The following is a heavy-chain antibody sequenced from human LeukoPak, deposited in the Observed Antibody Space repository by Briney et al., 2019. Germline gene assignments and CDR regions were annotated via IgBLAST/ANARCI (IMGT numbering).Heavy chain of an antibody. V-gene: IGHV4-59*01. Sequence: SETLSLTCTVSGGSISSYYWSWIRQPPGKGLEWIGYIYYSGSTNYNPSLKSRVTISVDTSKNQFSLKLSSVTAADTAVYYCAAGPLPSGAGITMIVVAPGVIDYWGQGTLVTVSS. CDR3: AAGPLPSGAGITMIVVAPGVIDY. J-gene: IGHJ4*02. CDR1: GGSISSYY. D-gene: IGHD3-22*01. CDR2: IYYSGST.